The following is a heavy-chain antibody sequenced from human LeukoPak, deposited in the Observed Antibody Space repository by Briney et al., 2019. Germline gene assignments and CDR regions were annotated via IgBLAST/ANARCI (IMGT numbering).Heavy chain of an antibody. V-gene: IGHV3-74*01. Sequence: PGGSLRLSCAASGFTFSSFWMHWVRQSPGEARVWVSGINSDGSSPNYVDSVKGRFTISRDNAKNEFYLQMNSLRADDSAVYYCARGGYGAHMGWGQGILVSVSS. CDR1: GFTFSSFW. D-gene: IGHD4-17*01. J-gene: IGHJ4*02. CDR2: INSDGSSP. CDR3: ARGGYGAHMG.